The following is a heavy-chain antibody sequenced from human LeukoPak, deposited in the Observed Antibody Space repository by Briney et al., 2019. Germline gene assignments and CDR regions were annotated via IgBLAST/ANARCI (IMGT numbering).Heavy chain of an antibody. CDR3: AKDAYGSGSYADY. Sequence: GGSLRLSCAASGFTVSSNYMSWVRQAPGKGLEWVSGISWNSGSIGYADSVKGRFTISRDNAKNSLYLQMNSLRAEDTALYYCAKDAYGSGSYADYWGQGTLVTVSS. CDR1: GFTVSSNY. V-gene: IGHV3-9*01. D-gene: IGHD3-10*01. CDR2: ISWNSGSI. J-gene: IGHJ4*02.